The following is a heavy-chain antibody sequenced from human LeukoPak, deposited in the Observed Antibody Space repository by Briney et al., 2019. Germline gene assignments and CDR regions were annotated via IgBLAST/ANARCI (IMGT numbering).Heavy chain of an antibody. CDR2: IKSGGSET. CDR3: ARVISYFDL. CDR1: GFTLSRHW. J-gene: IGHJ4*02. Sequence: GGSVSLFCAAYGFTLSRHWMHWVRHGRGKGLEWVSCIKSGGSETKYADSVKGRLTISRDNAHNTLYLQMTSLRPEYTAVYYCARVISYFDLWGQGALVTAFS. V-gene: IGHV3-74*01. D-gene: IGHD3/OR15-3a*01.